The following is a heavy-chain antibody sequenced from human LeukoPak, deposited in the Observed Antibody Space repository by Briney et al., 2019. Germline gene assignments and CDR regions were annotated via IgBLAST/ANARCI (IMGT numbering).Heavy chain of an antibody. D-gene: IGHD3-10*01. CDR3: AKSRGSGFANNFDY. CDR2: ISGSGGST. Sequence: GGSLRLSCAASGFTFSSYAMSWVRQAPGKGLEWVSAISGSGGSTYYADSVKGRFTISRDNSENTLYLQMNSLRAEDTAVYYCAKSRGSGFANNFDYWGQGTLVTVSS. CDR1: GFTFSSYA. J-gene: IGHJ4*02. V-gene: IGHV3-23*01.